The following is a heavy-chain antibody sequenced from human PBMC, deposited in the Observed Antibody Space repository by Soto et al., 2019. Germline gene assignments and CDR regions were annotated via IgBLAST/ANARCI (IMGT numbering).Heavy chain of an antibody. CDR2: ISSSGSTI. CDR3: ARDRGIVVLTAIPSEDYFDY. Sequence: GGSLRLSCAASGFTFSSYEMNWVRQAPGKGLEWVSYISSSGSTIYYADSVKGRFTISRDNAKNSLYLQMNSLRAEDTAVYYCARDRGIVVLTAIPSEDYFDYWGQGTLVTISS. CDR1: GFTFSSYE. V-gene: IGHV3-48*03. D-gene: IGHD2-21*02. J-gene: IGHJ4*02.